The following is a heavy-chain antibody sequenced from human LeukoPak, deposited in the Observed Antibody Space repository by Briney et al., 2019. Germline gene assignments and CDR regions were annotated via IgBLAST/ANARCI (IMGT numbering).Heavy chain of an antibody. Sequence: ASVKVSCKASGYTFTGYYMQWVRQAPGQGLEWMGYIYPNSGATKYAQKFQGRVTMTRDTSISTAYMELSRLRSDDTAVYYCGTLLSNGPFDYWGQGSLVTVSS. CDR2: IYPNSGAT. J-gene: IGHJ4*02. V-gene: IGHV1-2*02. CDR1: GYTFTGYY. CDR3: GTLLSNGPFDY.